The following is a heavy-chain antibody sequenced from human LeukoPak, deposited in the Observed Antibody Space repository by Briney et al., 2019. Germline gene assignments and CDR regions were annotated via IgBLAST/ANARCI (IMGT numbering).Heavy chain of an antibody. CDR3: ARGVRGPLLDFDY. CDR1: GGSISSYY. V-gene: IGHV4-59*01. J-gene: IGHJ4*02. Sequence: SETLSLTCTVSGGSISSYYWSWIRQPPGKGLEWIGYTYYSGSTNYNPSLKSRVTISVDTSKNQFSLKLSSVTAADTAVYYCARGVRGPLLDFDYWGQGTLVTVSS. CDR2: TYYSGST. D-gene: IGHD3-10*01.